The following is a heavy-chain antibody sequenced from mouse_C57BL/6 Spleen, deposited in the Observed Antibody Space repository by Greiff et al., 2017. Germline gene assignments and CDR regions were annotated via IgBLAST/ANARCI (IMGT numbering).Heavy chain of an antibody. Sequence: QVQLQQPGAELVRPGSSVKLSCKASGYTFTSYWMDWVKQRPGQGLEWIGNIYPSDSETHYNQQFKDKATLTVDKSSSTAYMQLSSLTSEDSAVYYCARGYYFDYWGQGTTLTVSS. V-gene: IGHV1-61*01. J-gene: IGHJ2*01. CDR1: GYTFTSYW. CDR3: ARGYYFDY. CDR2: IYPSDSET.